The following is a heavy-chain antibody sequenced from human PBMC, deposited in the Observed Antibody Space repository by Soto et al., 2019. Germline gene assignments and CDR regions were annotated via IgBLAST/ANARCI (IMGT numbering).Heavy chain of an antibody. CDR3: AKDLWNSTSTRYFDP. J-gene: IGHJ5*02. CDR1: GFPFSAYA. V-gene: IGHV3-23*01. D-gene: IGHD2-2*01. Sequence: GGSLRLSCAASGFPFSAYAMSWVRQAPVRGLEWVSGISGSGDNTYYGDSVKGRFTISRDNSKSTLYLQMNSLRAEDTAVYYCAKDLWNSTSTRYFDPWGQGTQVIVSS. CDR2: ISGSGDNT.